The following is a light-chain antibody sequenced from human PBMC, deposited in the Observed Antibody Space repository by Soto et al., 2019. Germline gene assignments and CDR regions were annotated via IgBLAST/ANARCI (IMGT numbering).Light chain of an antibody. V-gene: IGKV3-15*01. CDR2: AAT. CDR3: QQYNDWPVYT. CDR1: QNVHSN. J-gene: IGKJ2*01. Sequence: EIVMTQSPGTLSVSPGGRATLSCTASQNVHSNLAWYQHKPGQAPRLLIYAATTRATGVPARISGSESGTDFTLTIDSLQSEDFAVYFCQQYNDWPVYTFGLGTKVDIK.